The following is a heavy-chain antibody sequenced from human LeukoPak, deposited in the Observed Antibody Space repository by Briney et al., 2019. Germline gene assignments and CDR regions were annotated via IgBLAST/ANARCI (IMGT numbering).Heavy chain of an antibody. CDR1: GYTFTDYY. Sequence: ASVKVSCKASGYTFTDYYMHWVRQAPGQGIEWMGWINPNSGGTDYAQKFQGRVTMTRDTSISTAYMELSRLRSDDTAVYYCARASYYYDSSGYPGYYFDYWGQGTLVTVSS. V-gene: IGHV1-2*02. D-gene: IGHD3-22*01. CDR3: ARASYYYDSSGYPGYYFDY. CDR2: INPNSGGT. J-gene: IGHJ4*02.